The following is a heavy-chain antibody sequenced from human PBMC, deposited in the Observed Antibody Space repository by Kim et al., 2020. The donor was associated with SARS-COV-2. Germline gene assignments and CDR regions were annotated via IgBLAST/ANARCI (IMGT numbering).Heavy chain of an antibody. Sequence: GGSLRLSCAASGFTFSSYAMSWVRQAPGKGLEWVSAISGSGGSTYYADSVKGRFTISRDNSKNTLYLQMNSLRAEDTAVYYCAKDRAACQQRPYYFDYWGQGTLVTVSS. V-gene: IGHV3-23*01. CDR2: ISGSGGST. J-gene: IGHJ4*02. CDR3: AKDRAACQQRPYYFDY. CDR1: GFTFSSYA. D-gene: IGHD3-10*01.